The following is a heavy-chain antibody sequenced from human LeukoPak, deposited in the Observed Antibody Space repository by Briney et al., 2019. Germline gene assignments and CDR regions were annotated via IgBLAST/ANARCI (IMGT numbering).Heavy chain of an antibody. V-gene: IGHV1-58*02. J-gene: IGHJ4*02. CDR1: GFTFTSSA. D-gene: IGHD4-23*01. CDR3: AAATGYDYGGNWAPY. CDR2: IVVGSGST. Sequence: SVKVSCKASGFTFTSSAMQWVRQARGQRLEWIGWIVVGSGSTNYAQKFQERVTITRDMSTSTAYMELSSLRSEDTAVYYCAAATGYDYGGNWAPYWGQGTLVTVSS.